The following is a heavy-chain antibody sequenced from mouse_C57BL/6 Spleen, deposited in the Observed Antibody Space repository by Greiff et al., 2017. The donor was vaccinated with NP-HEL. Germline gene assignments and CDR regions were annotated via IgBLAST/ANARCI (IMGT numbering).Heavy chain of an antibody. D-gene: IGHD2-4*01. Sequence: EVQLVESGGGLVKPGGSLKLSCAASGFTFSSYALSWVRQTPEKRLEWVATISDGGSYTYYPDNVKGRFTISRDNAKNNLYLQMSHLKSEDTAMYYCARDHYDWGFAYWGQGTLVTVSA. CDR1: GFTFSSYA. CDR3: ARDHYDWGFAY. V-gene: IGHV5-4*01. CDR2: ISDGGSYT. J-gene: IGHJ3*01.